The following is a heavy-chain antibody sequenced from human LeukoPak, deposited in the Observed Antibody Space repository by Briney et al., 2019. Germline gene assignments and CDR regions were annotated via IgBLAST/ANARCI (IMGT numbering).Heavy chain of an antibody. D-gene: IGHD6-6*01. V-gene: IGHV3-30*02. J-gene: IGHJ4*02. Sequence: PGGSLRLSCEASDFTFSSYSMNWVRQAPGKGLEWVAFIRFDGSMKYHGDSVRGRFTIARDNSKNTLYLQLNRLRTEDTAIYYCARSSVNGCLDYWGQGTLVTVPS. CDR3: ARSSVNGCLDY. CDR1: DFTFSSYS. CDR2: IRFDGSMK.